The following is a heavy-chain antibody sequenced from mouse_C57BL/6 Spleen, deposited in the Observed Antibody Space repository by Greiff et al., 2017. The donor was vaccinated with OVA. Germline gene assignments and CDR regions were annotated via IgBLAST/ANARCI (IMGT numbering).Heavy chain of an antibody. V-gene: IGHV2-2*01. CDR1: GFSLTSYG. J-gene: IGHJ3*01. Sequence: QVQLQQPGPGLVQPSQCLSITCTVSGFSLTSYGVHWVRQSPGKGLEWLGVIWSGGSTVYNAAFISRLSISKDKSKSQVFFKMNSLEADDTAIYYCATPPFAYWGQGTLVTVSA. CDR2: IWSGGST. CDR3: ATPPFAY.